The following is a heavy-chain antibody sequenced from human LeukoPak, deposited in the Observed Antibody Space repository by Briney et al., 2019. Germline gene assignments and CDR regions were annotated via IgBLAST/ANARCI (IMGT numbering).Heavy chain of an antibody. V-gene: IGHV3-11*03. CDR2: ISASGSYT. J-gene: IGHJ4*02. CDR1: GFSFSDEY. Sequence: PGGSLRLSYAASGFSFSDEYMSWIRQAPGQGLEWISYISASGSYTNYADSVKGRFTISRDNAKNSLYLQMNSLRAEDTAVYYCGRSRGAGPGAHFDVWGQGTLVTVSS. CDR3: GRSRGAGPGAHFDV. D-gene: IGHD6-19*01.